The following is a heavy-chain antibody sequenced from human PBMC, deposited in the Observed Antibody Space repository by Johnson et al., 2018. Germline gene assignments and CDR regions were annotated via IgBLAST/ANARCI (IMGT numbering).Heavy chain of an antibody. Sequence: VQLVESGGGLVQXGGSLRLSCEATGLSFRSYSLNWVRQAPGQGLERISYISSSRRTIYYEDSVKGRFTISRDDAKNSLYLQMTSLRAEDTAGYYCGRVTTDFYDSSGYGFQHWGQGTLVTVSS. CDR2: ISSSRRTI. V-gene: IGHV3-48*01. J-gene: IGHJ1*01. CDR1: GLSFRSYS. CDR3: GRVTTDFYDSSGYGFQH. D-gene: IGHD3-22*01.